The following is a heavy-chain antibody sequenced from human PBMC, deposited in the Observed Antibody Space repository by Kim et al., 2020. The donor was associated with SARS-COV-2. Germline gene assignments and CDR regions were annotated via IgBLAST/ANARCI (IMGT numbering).Heavy chain of an antibody. CDR2: VNPSGDKT. D-gene: IGHD1-26*01. CDR3: ARRIVGFTGHPLDY. J-gene: IGHJ4*02. V-gene: IGHV3-23*01. CDR1: GFTFSSYA. Sequence: RGSLRLSCAASGFTFSSYAMNWVRQAPGKGLEWVSSVNPSGDKTHYADSVKGRFTISRDNSKNTVYLQMNSLGAEDTAIYYCARRIVGFTGHPLDYWGQGTLVTVSS.